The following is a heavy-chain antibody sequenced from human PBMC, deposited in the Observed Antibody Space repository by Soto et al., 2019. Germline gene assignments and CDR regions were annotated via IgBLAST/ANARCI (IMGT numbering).Heavy chain of an antibody. J-gene: IGHJ6*03. CDR3: ARDNLDYMDV. CDR1: GLTFGSYW. V-gene: IGHV3-74*01. CDR2: IKSDGSST. Sequence: GGSLRLSCAASGLTFGSYWMPWVRQAPGKGLMWVSHIKSDGSSTSYAESVKGRFTISRDNAKNTLYLQMRSVRADDTAVYYCARDNLDYMDVRGKGTTVTVSS.